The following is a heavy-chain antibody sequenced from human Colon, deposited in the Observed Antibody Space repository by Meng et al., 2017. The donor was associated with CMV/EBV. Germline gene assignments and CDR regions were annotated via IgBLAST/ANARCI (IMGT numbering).Heavy chain of an antibody. Sequence: GESLTLSCVASGFTFNKYDMNWVRQAPGKGLEWVSTITGASTNTNYAESVKGRFTVSRDNSKDTLFLQMDSLRAEDTALYYCAKVNTQYCSSVSCPKGGFDPWGQGTLVTVS. CDR2: ITGASTNT. V-gene: IGHV3-23*01. CDR1: GFTFNKYD. J-gene: IGHJ5*02. D-gene: IGHD2-2*01. CDR3: AKVNTQYCSSVSCPKGGFDP.